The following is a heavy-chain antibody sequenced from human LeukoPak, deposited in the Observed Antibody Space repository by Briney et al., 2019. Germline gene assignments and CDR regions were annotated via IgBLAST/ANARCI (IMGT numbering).Heavy chain of an antibody. CDR2: ISSSSSYI. V-gene: IGHV3-21*01. CDR3: ARDRRYSYRFFDY. CDR1: GFTFSRYS. J-gene: IGHJ4*02. Sequence: GGSLRLSCAASGFTFSRYSMNWVRQAPGKGLEWVSSISSSSSYIYYADSVKGRFTISRDNAKNSLYLQMNSLRAEDTAVYYCARDRRYSYRFFDYWDQGTLVTVSS. D-gene: IGHD5-18*01.